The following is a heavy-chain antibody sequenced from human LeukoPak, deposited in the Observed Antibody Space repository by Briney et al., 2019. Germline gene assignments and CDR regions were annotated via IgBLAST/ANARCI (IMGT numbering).Heavy chain of an antibody. CDR3: ARGFLGGFGDY. J-gene: IGHJ4*02. CDR1: GYTFTSYA. D-gene: IGHD3-10*01. Sequence: ASVKVSCKASGYTFTSYATHWVRQAPGQRLEWMGWINACNGNTKYSQKFQGRVTITRDTSASTAYMELSSLRSEDTAVYYCARGFLGGFGDYWGQGTLVTVSS. CDR2: INACNGNT. V-gene: IGHV1-3*01.